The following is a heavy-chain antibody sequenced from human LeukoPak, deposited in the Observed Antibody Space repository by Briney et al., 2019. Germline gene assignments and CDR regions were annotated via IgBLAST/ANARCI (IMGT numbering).Heavy chain of an antibody. CDR3: ARVVEWASCYDY. V-gene: IGHV1-18*01. J-gene: IGHJ4*02. Sequence: ASVKVSCKASGGTFSSYAISWVRQAPGQGLEWMGWISAYNSNTNYAQKLQGRVTMTTDTSTSTAYMELRSLRSDDTAVYYCARVVEWASCYDYWGQGTLVTVSS. CDR2: ISAYNSNT. CDR1: GGTFSSYA. D-gene: IGHD2-2*01.